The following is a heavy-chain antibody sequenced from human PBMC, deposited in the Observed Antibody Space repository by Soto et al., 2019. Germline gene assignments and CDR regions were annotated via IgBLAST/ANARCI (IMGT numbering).Heavy chain of an antibody. CDR2: ISGDNGDT. J-gene: IGHJ1*01. V-gene: IGHV1-18*01. D-gene: IGHD6-6*01. CDR1: GYTFTNYG. CDR3: VRGPSLGYFQY. Sequence: QVQLVQSGAEVKKPGASVKVSCKASGYTFTNYGPSWVRQAPGQGLEYMGWISGDNGDTHYAQKGQGRVTMTTDTSTNTAYMELRSLRPDDTAVYYCVRGPSLGYFQYWGQGTLVTVSS.